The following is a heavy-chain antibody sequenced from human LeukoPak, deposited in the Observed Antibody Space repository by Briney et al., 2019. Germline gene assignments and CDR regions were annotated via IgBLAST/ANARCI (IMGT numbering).Heavy chain of an antibody. CDR3: ARVNLYYYDSSGYYYFDY. CDR2: IKQDGSEK. D-gene: IGHD3-22*01. J-gene: IGHJ4*02. V-gene: IGHV3-7*01. Sequence: GGSLRLSCAASGFTFSNYGMHWVRQAPGKGLEWVANIKQDGSEKYYVDSVKGRFTISRDNAKNSLYLQMNSLRAEDTAVYYCARVNLYYYDSSGYYYFDYWGQGTLVTVSS. CDR1: GFTFSNYG.